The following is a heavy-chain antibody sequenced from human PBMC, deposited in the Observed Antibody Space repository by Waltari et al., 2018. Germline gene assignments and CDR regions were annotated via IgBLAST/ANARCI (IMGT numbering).Heavy chain of an antibody. J-gene: IGHJ4*02. CDR3: APTPLGTLTPAFDY. CDR2: IYHSGST. Sequence: QVQLQESGPGLVKPSETLSLTCAVSGYSISSGYYWGWIRQPPGKGLEWIGSIYHSGSTYYNPSLKSRVTISVDTSKNQFSLKLSSVTAADTAVYYCAPTPLGTLTPAFDYWGQGTLVTVSS. V-gene: IGHV4-38-2*01. CDR1: GYSISSGYY. D-gene: IGHD7-27*01.